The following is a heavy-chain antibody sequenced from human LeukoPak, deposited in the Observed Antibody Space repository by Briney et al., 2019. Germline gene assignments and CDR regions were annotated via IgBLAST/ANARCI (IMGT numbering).Heavy chain of an antibody. CDR2: INHSGST. CDR3: ASSGYSSSWNGEWDY. D-gene: IGHD6-13*01. J-gene: IGHJ4*02. Sequence: SETLSLTCAVYGGSFSGYYWSWIRQPPGKGLEWIGEINHSGSTNYNPSLKSRVTISVDTSKNQFSLKLSSVTAADTAVYYCASSGYSSSWNGEWDYWGQGTLVTVSS. CDR1: GGSFSGYY. V-gene: IGHV4-34*01.